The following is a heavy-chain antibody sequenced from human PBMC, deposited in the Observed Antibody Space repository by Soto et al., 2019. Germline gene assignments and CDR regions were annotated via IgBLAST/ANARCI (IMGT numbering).Heavy chain of an antibody. J-gene: IGHJ5*01. CDR2: ISNSGST. V-gene: IGHV4-30-4*01. CDR1: GDSISSGDYF. CDR3: AREPDSERSASYSGSIDS. D-gene: IGHD3-22*01. Sequence: SATLSLTCTVSGDSISSGDYFWSWIRQAPGKGLEWIGYISNSGSTFYNPSLKSRVTMSTDTSMNQFSLRLTSVTVADTAVYYCAREPDSERSASYSGSIDSWGEAALLTVS.